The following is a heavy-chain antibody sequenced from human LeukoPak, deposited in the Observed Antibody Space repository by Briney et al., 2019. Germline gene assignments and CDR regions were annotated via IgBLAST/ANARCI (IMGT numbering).Heavy chain of an antibody. CDR1: GGSVSGYY. V-gene: IGHV4-59*02. J-gene: IGHJ4*02. Sequence: SETLSLTCVVSGGSVSGYYWGWIRQPPGRGLEWIGYVYYSGSTNYNPSFKSRITISVDTSRNQFSLQLSPVTAADTAVYYCARIHRYCSGGACYVLDNWGQGTLVAVSS. D-gene: IGHD2-15*01. CDR2: VYYSGST. CDR3: ARIHRYCSGGACYVLDN.